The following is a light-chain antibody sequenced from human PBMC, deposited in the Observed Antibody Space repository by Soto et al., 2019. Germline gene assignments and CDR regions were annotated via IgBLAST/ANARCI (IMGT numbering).Light chain of an antibody. J-gene: IGLJ1*01. Sequence: QSVLTQPPSASGTPGQRVTISCSGSSSNIGSNYVYLYQQLPGTAPKLLIYGNYQRPSGVPDRFSGSKSGTSATLATSGLRSDDEAEYVCAAWDGSLCGSIVIATGTKVPGL. CDR1: SSNIGSNY. CDR2: GNY. V-gene: IGLV1-47*02. CDR3: AAWDGSLCGSIV.